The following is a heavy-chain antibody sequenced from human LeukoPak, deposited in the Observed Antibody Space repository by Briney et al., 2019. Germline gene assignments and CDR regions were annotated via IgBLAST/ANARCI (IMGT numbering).Heavy chain of an antibody. J-gene: IGHJ4*02. CDR1: GLTFSSDW. CDR3: AREDCTIGAVCSSLLDH. Sequence: GGSLRLSCAASGLTFSSDWMHWVRHVPGKGLVWVSRINSDASTINYADSVKGRFTISRDNAKNTLYLQMNNLRAEDTAVYYCAREDCTIGAVCSSLLDHWGRGTLVTVSS. CDR2: INSDASTI. V-gene: IGHV3-74*01. D-gene: IGHD2-8*01.